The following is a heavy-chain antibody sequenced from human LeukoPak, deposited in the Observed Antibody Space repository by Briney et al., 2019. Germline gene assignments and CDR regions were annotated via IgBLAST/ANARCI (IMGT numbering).Heavy chain of an antibody. CDR2: MYYIGTT. CDR1: GGSLSSHY. D-gene: IGHD3-3*01. V-gene: IGHV4-59*11. CDR3: ARIGDFWSGYLPYFDS. J-gene: IGHJ4*02. Sequence: SETLSLTCTVSGGSLSSHYWSSVRQSPGKGLWWSGYMYYIGTTNYNPSLASRVIILVDTSKNQFSLKVNSVTAADTAVYYCARIGDFWSGYLPYFDSWGQGTLVTVSS.